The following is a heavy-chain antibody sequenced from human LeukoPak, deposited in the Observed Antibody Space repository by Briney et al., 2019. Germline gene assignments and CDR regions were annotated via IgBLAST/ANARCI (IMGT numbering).Heavy chain of an antibody. J-gene: IGHJ4*02. CDR2: VNTVSSYI. CDR1: GFVFSSYS. D-gene: IGHD3-22*01. Sequence: GGSLRLSRAASGFVFSSYSFNWVRQAPGKGLEWVASVNTVSSYIYYADSVRGRFTISRDNAKNSVLLQMNSLRAEDMAMYYCVRLRRNSDSSGFYYYDNWGQGTLVTVSS. V-gene: IGHV3-21*01. CDR3: VRLRRNSDSSGFYYYDN.